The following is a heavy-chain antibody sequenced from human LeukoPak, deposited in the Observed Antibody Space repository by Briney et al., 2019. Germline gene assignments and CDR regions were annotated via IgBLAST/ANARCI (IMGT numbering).Heavy chain of an antibody. CDR2: IYHSGST. V-gene: IGHV4-38-2*02. J-gene: IGHJ6*02. CDR1: GYSISSGYY. CDR3: ARERTDYYGMDV. Sequence: SETLSLTCTVSGYSISSGYYWGWIRQPPGKGLEWIGSIYHSGSTYYNPSLKSRVTISVDTSKNQFSLKLSSVTAADTAVYYCARERTDYYGMDVWGQGTTVTVSS.